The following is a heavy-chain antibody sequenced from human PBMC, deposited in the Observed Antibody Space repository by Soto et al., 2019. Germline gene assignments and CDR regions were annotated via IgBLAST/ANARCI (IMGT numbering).Heavy chain of an antibody. D-gene: IGHD6-13*01. CDR3: ARDWYSSSWYDRGY. V-gene: IGHV3-30-3*01. CDR2: LSYDGSNK. J-gene: IGHJ4*02. Sequence: GGSLRLSCAASGFTFSSYAMHWVRQAPGKGLEWVAVLSYDGSNKYYADSVKGRFTISRDNSKNTLYLQMNSLRAEDTAVYYCARDWYSSSWYDRGYWGQGTLVTVFS. CDR1: GFTFSSYA.